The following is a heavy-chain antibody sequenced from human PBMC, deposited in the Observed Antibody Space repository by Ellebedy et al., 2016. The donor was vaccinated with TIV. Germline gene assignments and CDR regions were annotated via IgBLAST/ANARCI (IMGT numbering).Heavy chain of an antibody. CDR3: TTRVTVGATLLSDY. V-gene: IGHV3-15*01. D-gene: IGHD1-26*01. CDR1: GFTFSDAW. Sequence: GESLKISXAASGFTFSDAWMSWVRQAPGKGLAWVGRIKSKTDGGTTDYAAPVKGRFIISRDDSKNTLYLQMNSLKTEDTAVYYCTTRVTVGATLLSDYWGQGTLVTVSS. CDR2: IKSKTDGGTT. J-gene: IGHJ4*02.